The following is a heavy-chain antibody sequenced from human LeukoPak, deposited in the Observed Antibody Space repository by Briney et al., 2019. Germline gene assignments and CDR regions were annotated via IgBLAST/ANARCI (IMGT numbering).Heavy chain of an antibody. V-gene: IGHV1-8*01. D-gene: IGHD5-24*01. J-gene: IGHJ6*03. CDR2: MNPNSGNT. CDR1: GYTFTSYY. CDR3: ARVRRDGYNFVFSYYLMDV. Sequence: ASVKVSCKASGYTFTSYYINWVRQAPGQGLEWMGWMNPNSGNTGYAQKFQGRVTMTRHTSISTAYMELSSLRSEDTAVYYCARVRRDGYNFVFSYYLMDVWGKGTTVTVSS.